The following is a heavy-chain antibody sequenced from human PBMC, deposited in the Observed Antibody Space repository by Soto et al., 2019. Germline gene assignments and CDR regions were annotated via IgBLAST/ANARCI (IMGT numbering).Heavy chain of an antibody. CDR3: ARGLIAGPTNFFGY. D-gene: IGHD6-13*01. Sequence: SVKVSCKASGGTFSSYAISWVRQAPGQGLEWMGGIIPIFGTANYAQKLQGRVTMTTDTSTSTAYMELRSLRSDDTAVYYCARGLIAGPTNFFGYWGQGTLVTVSS. CDR1: GGTFSSYA. V-gene: IGHV1-69*05. J-gene: IGHJ4*02. CDR2: IIPIFGTA.